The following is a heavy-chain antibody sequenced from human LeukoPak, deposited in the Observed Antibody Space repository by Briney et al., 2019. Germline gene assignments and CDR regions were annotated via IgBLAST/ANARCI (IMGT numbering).Heavy chain of an antibody. CDR1: GGSISSYY. Sequence: SETLSLTCTVSGGSISSYYWSWIRQPAGKGLEWIGSIYTSGSTNYNPSLKSRVTMSVDTSKNQFSLKLSSVTAADTAVYYCARVGPYYYDSSGYAKGANAFDIWGQGTMVTVSS. D-gene: IGHD3-22*01. J-gene: IGHJ3*02. V-gene: IGHV4-4*07. CDR3: ARVGPYYYDSSGYAKGANAFDI. CDR2: IYTSGST.